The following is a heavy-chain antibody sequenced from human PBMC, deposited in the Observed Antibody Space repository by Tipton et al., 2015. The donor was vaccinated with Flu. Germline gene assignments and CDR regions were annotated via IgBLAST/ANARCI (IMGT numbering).Heavy chain of an antibody. Sequence: SLRLSCAASGFTFSTYWIHWVRQAPGKGLVWVSRIYNDGSRTTYADSVKGRFTISRDNARNTVSLQMNSLRAEDTAVYFCARANCNGAGCQGFDPFDIWGQGTMVTVSS. J-gene: IGHJ3*02. D-gene: IGHD2-15*01. CDR1: GFTFSTYW. CDR3: ARANCNGAGCQGFDPFDI. CDR2: IYNDGSRT. V-gene: IGHV3-74*01.